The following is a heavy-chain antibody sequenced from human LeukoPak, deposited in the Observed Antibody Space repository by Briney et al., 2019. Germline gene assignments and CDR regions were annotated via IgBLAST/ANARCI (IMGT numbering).Heavy chain of an antibody. CDR1: GFTFSSSW. Sequence: GGSLRLSCAASGFTFSSSWMNWVRQAPGKGLEWVANIKQDGSEKYYVDSVKGRFTISRDNAKNSLYLQMNSLRAEDTAVYYCARGESYYDSGLYNWFDPWGQGTLVTVSS. CDR3: ARGESYYDSGLYNWFDP. J-gene: IGHJ5*02. CDR2: IKQDGSEK. V-gene: IGHV3-7*04. D-gene: IGHD3-10*01.